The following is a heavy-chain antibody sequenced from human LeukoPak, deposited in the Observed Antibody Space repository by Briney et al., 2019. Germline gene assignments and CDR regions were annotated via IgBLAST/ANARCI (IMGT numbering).Heavy chain of an antibody. D-gene: IGHD5-18*01. CDR3: ARDSAVDTTMVIFDY. CDR1: GYTFTKYY. CDR2: INPSGGTT. J-gene: IGHJ4*02. Sequence: ASVKVSCKASGYTFTKYYVHWVRQAPGRGLEWMGIINPSGGTTNYAQKLQGRVTMTRDTSTSTVYMELSSLIFEDAAVYYCARDSAVDTTMVIFDYRGQGTLVTVSS. V-gene: IGHV1-46*04.